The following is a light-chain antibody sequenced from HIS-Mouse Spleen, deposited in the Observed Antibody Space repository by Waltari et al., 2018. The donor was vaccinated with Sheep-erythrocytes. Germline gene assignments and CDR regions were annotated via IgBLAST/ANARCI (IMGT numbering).Light chain of an antibody. Sequence: QSALTQTRSVSGSPGQSVTISCTGTSSDVGGYNYVSWYQQHPGKAPKLMLYDVSKRPSGVPDRFSGSKSGNTASLTISGLQAEDEAAYYCCSYAGSYNHVFATGTKLTVL. CDR1: SSDVGGYNY. CDR3: CSYAGSYNHV. J-gene: IGLJ1*01. V-gene: IGLV2-11*01. CDR2: DVS.